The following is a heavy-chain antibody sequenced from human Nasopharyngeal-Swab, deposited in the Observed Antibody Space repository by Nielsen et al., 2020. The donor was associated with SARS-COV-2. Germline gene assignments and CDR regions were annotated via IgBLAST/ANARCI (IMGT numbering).Heavy chain of an antibody. Sequence: SETLSLTCTVSGGSISSYYWSWIRQPPGKGLEWIGYIFYSGRTNYNPSLKSRVTISVDTSKNQFSLKLSSVTAADTAVYYCARDACSSRGLYYYGLDVWGQGTTVTVSS. D-gene: IGHD2-15*01. CDR1: GGSISSYY. V-gene: IGHV4-59*01. J-gene: IGHJ6*02. CDR2: IFYSGRT. CDR3: ARDACSSRGLYYYGLDV.